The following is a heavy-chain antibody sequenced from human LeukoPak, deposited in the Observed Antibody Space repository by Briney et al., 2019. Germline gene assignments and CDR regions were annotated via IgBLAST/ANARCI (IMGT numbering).Heavy chain of an antibody. CDR1: GGSISSSSYY. J-gene: IGHJ3*02. D-gene: IGHD2-15*01. CDR3: ARGGSSSFDI. CDR2: IYYSGST. V-gene: IGHV4-39*01. Sequence: PSETLSLTCTVSGGSISSSSYYWGWIRQPPGKGLEWIGSIYYSGSTYYNPSLRSRVTISIDTSKNQFSLKLSSVTAADTAVYYCARGGSSSFDIWGQGTMVTVSS.